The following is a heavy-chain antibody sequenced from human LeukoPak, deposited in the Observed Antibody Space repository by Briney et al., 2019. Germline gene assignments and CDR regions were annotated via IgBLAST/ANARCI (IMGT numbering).Heavy chain of an antibody. Sequence: GGSLRLSCAASGFTFSSHSMNWVRQAPGKGLEWVSYISSTGDTIYYADSVKGRFTISRDNARESVYLQMNSLRDEDTAVYYCARAVGYSYGYIYPNFDYWGQGTLVTVSS. CDR1: GFTFSSHS. J-gene: IGHJ4*02. D-gene: IGHD5-18*01. V-gene: IGHV3-48*02. CDR3: ARAVGYSYGYIYPNFDY. CDR2: ISSTGDTI.